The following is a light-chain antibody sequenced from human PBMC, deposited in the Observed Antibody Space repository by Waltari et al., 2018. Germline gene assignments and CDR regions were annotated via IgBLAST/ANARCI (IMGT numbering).Light chain of an antibody. V-gene: IGLV2-23*02. CDR3: CSYAGLGIYV. J-gene: IGLJ1*01. CDR2: EVT. Sequence: QSGLTQPASVSGSPGQSITISCTGTSSDVGNYNLVSWYQQYPGKAPKLMVYEVTKRTSGVSDRFSRSKSVNTASLTIYGLQSEDEADYYCCSYAGLGIYVFGTGTKVTVL. CDR1: SSDVGNYNL.